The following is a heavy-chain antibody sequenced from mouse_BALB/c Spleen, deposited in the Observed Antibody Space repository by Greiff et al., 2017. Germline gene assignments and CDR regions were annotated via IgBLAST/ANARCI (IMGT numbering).Heavy chain of an antibody. J-gene: IGHJ3*01. CDR3: AREAHYYGYGAY. V-gene: IGHV5-17*02. Sequence: EVKLVESGGGLVQPGGSRKLSCAASGFTFSSFGMHWVRQAPEKGLEWVAYISSGSSTIYYADTVKGRFTISRDNPKNTLFLQMTSLRSEDTAMYYCAREAHYYGYGAYWGQGTLVTVSA. CDR2: ISSGSSTI. CDR1: GFTFSSFG. D-gene: IGHD1-2*01.